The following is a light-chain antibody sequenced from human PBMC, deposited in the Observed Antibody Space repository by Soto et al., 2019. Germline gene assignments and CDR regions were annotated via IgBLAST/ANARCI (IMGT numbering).Light chain of an antibody. CDR2: DVS. J-gene: IGLJ1*01. CDR3: CSYAGSYTYV. Sequence: QSAQTQPRSVSGSPGQSVTISCTGTSSDVGGYNYVSWYQQHPGKAPKFMIYDVSKRPSGVPDRFSGSKSGNTASLTISGLQAEDEADYYCCSYAGSYTYVFGTGTKLTVL. CDR1: SSDVGGYNY. V-gene: IGLV2-11*01.